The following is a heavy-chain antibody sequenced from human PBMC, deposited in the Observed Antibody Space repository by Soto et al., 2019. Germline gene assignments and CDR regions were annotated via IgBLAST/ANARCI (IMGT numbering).Heavy chain of an antibody. CDR1: GYTFTSYG. J-gene: IGHJ6*02. V-gene: IGHV1-18*01. Sequence: VQLVQSGAEVKKPGASVKVSCKASGYTFTSYGISWVRQAPGQGLEWMGWTSAYNGNTNYAQKLQGRVTMTTDTSTSTAYMELRSLRSDDTAVYYCARDRPQLPTHYYGMDVWGQGTTVTVSS. D-gene: IGHD2-2*01. CDR2: TSAYNGNT. CDR3: ARDRPQLPTHYYGMDV.